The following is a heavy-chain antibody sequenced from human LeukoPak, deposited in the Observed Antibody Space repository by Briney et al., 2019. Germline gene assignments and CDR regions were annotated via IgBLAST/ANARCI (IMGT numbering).Heavy chain of an antibody. D-gene: IGHD3-3*01. Sequence: SETLSLTCTVSGGSISSYYWSWIRQPAGKGLEWIGRIYTSGSTNYNPSLKSRVTMSVDTSKNQFSLKLSSVAAADTAVYYCARDGFLEWLFWYWGQGTLVTVSS. CDR3: ARDGFLEWLFWY. CDR2: IYTSGST. CDR1: GGSISSYY. V-gene: IGHV4-4*07. J-gene: IGHJ4*02.